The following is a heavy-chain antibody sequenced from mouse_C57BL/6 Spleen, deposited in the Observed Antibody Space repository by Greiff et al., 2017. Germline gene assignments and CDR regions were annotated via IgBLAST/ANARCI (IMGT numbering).Heavy chain of an antibody. V-gene: IGHV1-55*01. D-gene: IGHD2-2*01. CDR3: AREVSTMVTTRGYFDY. CDR2: IYPGSGST. CDR1: GYTFTSYW. Sequence: VQLQQPGAELVKPGASVKMSCKASGYTFTSYWITWVKQRPGQGLEWIGDIYPGSGSTNYNEKFKSKATLTVDTSSSTAYMQLSSLTSADPSGYYCAREVSTMVTTRGYFDYWGQGTTLTVSS. J-gene: IGHJ2*01.